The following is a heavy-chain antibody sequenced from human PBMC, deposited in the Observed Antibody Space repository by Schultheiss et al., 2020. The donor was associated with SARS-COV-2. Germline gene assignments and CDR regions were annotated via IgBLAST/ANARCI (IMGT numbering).Heavy chain of an antibody. CDR2: MNPNSGNT. D-gene: IGHD2-2*01. CDR3: ARSSTSFDYYYGMDV. V-gene: IGHV1-8*01. CDR1: GYTFTSYD. J-gene: IGHJ6*02. Sequence: ASVKVSCKASGYTFTSYDINWVRQATGQGLEWMGWMNPNSGNTGYAQKFQGRVTMTRNTSISTAYMELSSLRSEATAVYYCARSSTSFDYYYGMDVWGQGTTVTVSS.